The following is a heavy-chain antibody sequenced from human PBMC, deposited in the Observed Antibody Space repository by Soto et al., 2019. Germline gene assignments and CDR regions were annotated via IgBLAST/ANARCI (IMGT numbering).Heavy chain of an antibody. CDR3: ASTYVRSSENYYYYMDV. CDR2: IYRGGST. CDR1: GFIVSNNY. Sequence: PGGSLRLSCAASGFIVSNNYLGWVRQAPGTGLEWVSVIYRGGSTYYADSVKGRITISRDSSKNTLYLQMNNVRAEDTAVYFCASTYVRSSENYYYYMDVWGKGTTVTVSS. J-gene: IGHJ6*03. D-gene: IGHD6-6*01. V-gene: IGHV3-66*01.